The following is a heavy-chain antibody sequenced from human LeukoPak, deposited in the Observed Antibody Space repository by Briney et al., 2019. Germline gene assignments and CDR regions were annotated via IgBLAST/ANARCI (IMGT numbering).Heavy chain of an antibody. Sequence: ASVKVSCKASGYTFTSYDINWVRQATGQGLEWMGWMNPNSGNTGYAQKFQGRVTMTRNTSISTAYMELSSLRSEDTAVYYCARGRSRRLGVAITYYYYGMDVWGQGTAVTVSS. CDR1: GYTFTSYD. V-gene: IGHV1-8*01. CDR2: MNPNSGNT. J-gene: IGHJ6*02. CDR3: ARGRSRRLGVAITYYYYGMDV. D-gene: IGHD3-22*01.